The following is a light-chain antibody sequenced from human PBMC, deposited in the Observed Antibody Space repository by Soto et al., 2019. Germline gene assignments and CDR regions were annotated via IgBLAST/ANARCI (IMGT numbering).Light chain of an antibody. CDR2: DAS. Sequence: DIQMTQSPSTVSAYVGESVTITCLASQGISSWLAWYQQKPGKAPKVLIYDASSLESGVPSRFSGSESGTEFTLTISSLQPDDIATYYCQQYTENSGTFGQGTKVDIK. J-gene: IGKJ1*01. CDR1: QGISSW. V-gene: IGKV1-5*01. CDR3: QQYTENSGT.